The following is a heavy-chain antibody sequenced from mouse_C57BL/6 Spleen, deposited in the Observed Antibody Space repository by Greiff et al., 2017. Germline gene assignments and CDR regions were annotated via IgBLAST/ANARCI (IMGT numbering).Heavy chain of an antibody. CDR1: GYTFTDYY. V-gene: IGHV1-19*01. J-gene: IGHJ3*01. Sequence: EVKLQQSGPVLVKPGASVKMSCKASGYTFTDYYMNWVKQSHGKSLEWIGVINPYNGGTSYNQKFKGKATLTVDKSSSTAYMELNSLTSEDSAVYYCARDYGSSYGWFAYWGQGPLVTVSA. CDR3: ARDYGSSYGWFAY. D-gene: IGHD1-1*01. CDR2: INPYNGGT.